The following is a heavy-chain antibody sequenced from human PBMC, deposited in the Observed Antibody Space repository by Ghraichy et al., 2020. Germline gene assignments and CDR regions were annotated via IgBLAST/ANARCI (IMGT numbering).Heavy chain of an antibody. D-gene: IGHD2-2*01. CDR2: IIPIFGTA. CDR3: ARLVVVPAANPH. Sequence: SVKVSCKASGGTFSSYAISWVRQAPGQGLEWMGGIIPIFGTANYAQKFQGRVTITADESTSTAYMELSSLRSEDTAVYYCARLVVVPAANPHWGQGTLVTVSS. J-gene: IGHJ4*02. V-gene: IGHV1-69*13. CDR1: GGTFSSYA.